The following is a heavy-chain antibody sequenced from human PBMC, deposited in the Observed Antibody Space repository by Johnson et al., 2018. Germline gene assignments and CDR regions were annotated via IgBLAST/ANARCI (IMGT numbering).Heavy chain of an antibody. CDR3: AKDYDSSGPTLDESFQH. D-gene: IGHD3-22*01. Sequence: QVQLVESGGGVVQPGRSLRLSCAASGFTFSSYGMHWVRQAPGKGLEWVAVISYDGTNKYYADSVKGRFTISRDNSKNTLYLQMNSLRAEDTAVYYCAKDYDSSGPTLDESFQHWGQGTLVTVSS. CDR1: GFTFSSYG. CDR2: ISYDGTNK. J-gene: IGHJ1*01. V-gene: IGHV3-30*18.